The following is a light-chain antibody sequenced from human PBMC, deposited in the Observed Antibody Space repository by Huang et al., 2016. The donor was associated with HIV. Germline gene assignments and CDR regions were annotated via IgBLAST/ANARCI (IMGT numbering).Light chain of an antibody. CDR2: WAS. J-gene: IGKJ2*01. Sequence: DIVMTQSPDSLAVSLGERATINCKSSQSVLDISNNKNYFAWYQQKPGQPPKLLIYWASSRESGVPDGFSGSGSGTAFTLTISSLQAEDVAIYYCQQYYSTLPYTFGQGTKLEIK. V-gene: IGKV4-1*01. CDR3: QQYYSTLPYT. CDR1: QSVLDISNNKNY.